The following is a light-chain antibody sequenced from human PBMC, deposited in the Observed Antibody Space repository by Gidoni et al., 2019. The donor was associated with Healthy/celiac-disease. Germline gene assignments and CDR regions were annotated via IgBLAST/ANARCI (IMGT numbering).Light chain of an antibody. CDR2: LGS. CDR1: QSPLHSNGYNY. J-gene: IGKJ3*01. CDR3: VQALGFT. V-gene: IGKV2-28*01. Sequence: DIVMTQSPLSLPVTPGEPASISCRSSQSPLHSNGYNYLDWYLQKPGQSPQLLIYLGSNRASGVPDRFSGSGSGTDFTLKISRVEAEDVGVYYCVQALGFTFGPGTKVDIK.